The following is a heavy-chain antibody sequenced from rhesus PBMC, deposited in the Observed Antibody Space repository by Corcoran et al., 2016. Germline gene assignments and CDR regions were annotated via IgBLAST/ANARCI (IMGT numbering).Heavy chain of an antibody. CDR2: IGGSTVS. J-gene: IGHJ6*01. CDR3: VRRLGYWSGGVCDGGLNS. Sequence: QVQLQESGPVLVKPSETLSLTCAVSGYSISTGYYWGCTRQPPGKGLESIGYIGGSTVSYYNPTLKNRLTISKDTSRTQFSLKLSSVTAADTAVYYCVRRLGYWSGGVCDGGLNSWGQGVVVTVSS. CDR1: GYSISTGYY. D-gene: IGHD2-8*01. V-gene: IGHV4-99*01.